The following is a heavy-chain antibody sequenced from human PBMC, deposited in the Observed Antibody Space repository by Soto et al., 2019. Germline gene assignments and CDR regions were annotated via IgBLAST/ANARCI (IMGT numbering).Heavy chain of an antibody. J-gene: IGHJ5*02. CDR1: GGSISSSSYY. D-gene: IGHD1-26*01. Sequence: SETLSLTCTFSGGSISSSSYYWGWIRQPPGKGLEWIGSIYYSGSTYYNPSLKSRVTISVDTSKNQFSLKLSSVTAADTAVYYCARHGLRERLDPWGQGTLVTVSS. V-gene: IGHV4-39*01. CDR3: ARHGLRERLDP. CDR2: IYYSGST.